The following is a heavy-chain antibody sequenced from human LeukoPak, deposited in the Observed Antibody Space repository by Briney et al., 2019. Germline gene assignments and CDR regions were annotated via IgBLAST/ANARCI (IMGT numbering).Heavy chain of an antibody. CDR2: INHSGST. CDR1: GGSFSGYY. J-gene: IGHJ4*02. CDR3: ARSHKATSFDY. D-gene: IGHD5-18*01. Sequence: PSETLSLTCAVYGGSFSGYYWSWIRQPPGKGLEWIGEINHSGSTNYNPSLKSRVTISVDTSKNQFSLKLSSVTAADTAVYYCARSHKATSFDYWGQGTLVTVSS. V-gene: IGHV4-34*01.